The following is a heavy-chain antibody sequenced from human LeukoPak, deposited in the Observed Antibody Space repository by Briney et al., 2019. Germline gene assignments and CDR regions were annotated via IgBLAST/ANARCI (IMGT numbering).Heavy chain of an antibody. CDR2: INPGDSDT. J-gene: IGHJ6*02. CDR3: ARHLNYYDSSGPRYNGMDV. D-gene: IGHD3-22*01. Sequence: GESLKISCQASGYSFTSSWIGWARQMPGKGLEWMAIINPGDSDTRYSPSFQGQVTISADKSISTVYLQWGSLKASDTAMYYCARHLNYYDSSGPRYNGMDVWGQGTTVTVSS. CDR1: GYSFTSSW. V-gene: IGHV5-51*01.